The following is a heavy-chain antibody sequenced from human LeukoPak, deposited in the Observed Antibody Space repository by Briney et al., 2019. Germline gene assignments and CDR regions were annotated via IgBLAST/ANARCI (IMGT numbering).Heavy chain of an antibody. J-gene: IGHJ4*02. CDR1: GYTFISYG. Sequence: ASVTVSCTASGYTFISYGISWVRQAPGQGLEWMGWISPHNGNTNYAQSLQGRVTMTTDTSTSTAYMELRSLRSDDTAVYFCARAFEDGDYYAGEDYWGQGTLVTVSS. V-gene: IGHV1-18*01. CDR3: ARAFEDGDYYAGEDY. D-gene: IGHD4-17*01. CDR2: ISPHNGNT.